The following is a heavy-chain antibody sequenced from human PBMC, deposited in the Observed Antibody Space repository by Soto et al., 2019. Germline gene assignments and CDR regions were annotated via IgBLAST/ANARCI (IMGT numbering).Heavy chain of an antibody. V-gene: IGHV4-4*02. CDR3: ARGPSSGIFGVVPFDP. Sequence: NPSETLSLTCAVSGGSISSSNWWSWVRQPPGKGLEWIGEIYHSGSTNYNPSLKSRVTISVDKSKNQFSLKLSSVTAADTAVYYCARGPSSGIFGVVPFDPWGQGTLVTVSS. CDR1: GGSISSSNW. J-gene: IGHJ5*02. D-gene: IGHD3-3*01. CDR2: IYHSGST.